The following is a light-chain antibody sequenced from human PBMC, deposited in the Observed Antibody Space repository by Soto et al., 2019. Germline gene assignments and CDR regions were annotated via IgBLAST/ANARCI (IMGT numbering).Light chain of an antibody. CDR3: SSYRTSNTRQIV. V-gene: IGLV2-14*03. CDR2: DVS. J-gene: IGLJ1*01. Sequence: QSALTQPASVSGSPGQSITISCTGTSSDVGGYSYVSWYQHHPGKAPKLMIYDVSNRPSGVSNRFSGSKSGNTASLSISGLQPEDEADYYCSSYRTSNTRQIVCGTGTKVTV. CDR1: SSDVGGYSY.